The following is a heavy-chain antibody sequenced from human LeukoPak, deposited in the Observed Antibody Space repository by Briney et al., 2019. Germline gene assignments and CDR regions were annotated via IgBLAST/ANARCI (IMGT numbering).Heavy chain of an antibody. J-gene: IGHJ4*02. D-gene: IGHD6-19*01. V-gene: IGHV3-7*01. CDR2: IKQDGSEK. Sequence: GGSLRLSCTASGFTFGDYAMSWFRQAPGKGLEWVANIKQDGSEKYYVDSVKGRFTISRDNAKNSLSLQMNSLRAEDTAVYYCARDRLGYFDYWGQGTLVTVSS. CDR3: ARDRLGYFDY. CDR1: GFTFGDYA.